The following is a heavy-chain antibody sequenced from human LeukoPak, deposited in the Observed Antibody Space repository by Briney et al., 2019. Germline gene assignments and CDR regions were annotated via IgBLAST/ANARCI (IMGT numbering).Heavy chain of an antibody. CDR2: ISAYNGST. J-gene: IGHJ4*02. D-gene: IGHD6-13*01. CDR3: ARAWYSSSWYGDDY. V-gene: IGHV1-18*01. CDR1: GYTFTSYG. Sequence: ASVKVSCKASGYTFTSYGISWVRQAPGQGLEWMGWISAYNGSTNYAQKLQGRVTMTTDTSTSTAYMELRSLRSDDTAVYYCARAWYSSSWYGDDYWGQGTLVTVSS.